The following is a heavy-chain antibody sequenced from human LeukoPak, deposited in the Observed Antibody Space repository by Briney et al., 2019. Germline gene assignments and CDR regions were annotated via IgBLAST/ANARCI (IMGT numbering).Heavy chain of an antibody. CDR3: ARDTPYSSSWQSYYGMDV. CDR2: IKQDGSEK. Sequence: GGSLRLSCAASGFTFSSYWMSWVRQAPGKGLEWAANIKQDGSEKYYVDSVKGRFTISRDNAKNSLYLQMNSLRAEDTALYYCARDTPYSSSWQSYYGMDVWGQGTTVTVSS. D-gene: IGHD6-13*01. V-gene: IGHV3-7*01. J-gene: IGHJ6*02. CDR1: GFTFSSYW.